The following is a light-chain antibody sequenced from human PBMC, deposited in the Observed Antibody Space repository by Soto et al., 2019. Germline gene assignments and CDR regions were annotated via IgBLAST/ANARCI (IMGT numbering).Light chain of an antibody. V-gene: IGKV1-39*01. CDR2: AAS. J-gene: IGKJ2*01. Sequence: DIQMTQSPSSLSASVGDRVTITCRASQSISSYLNWYQQKPGKAPKPLIYAASSLQSGVPSRVSGSGSGTDFTLTISSLQTEDFATDYCQHSYSTPYTFGQGTKLEIK. CDR3: QHSYSTPYT. CDR1: QSISSY.